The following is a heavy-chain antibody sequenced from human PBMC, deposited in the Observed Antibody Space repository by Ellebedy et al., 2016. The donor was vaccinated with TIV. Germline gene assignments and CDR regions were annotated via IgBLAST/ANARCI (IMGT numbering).Heavy chain of an antibody. CDR1: DGSISNYY. CDR3: ARHGSTGSWLQLDY. V-gene: IGHV4-59*08. CDR2: IYSSGST. D-gene: IGHD5-24*01. J-gene: IGHJ4*02. Sequence: SETLSLXXTVSDGSISNYYWSWIRQPPGKGLEWIGFIYSSGSTNYNPSLQSRVTISVDTSKNQFFLKLSSVTAADTAVYYCARHGSTGSWLQLDYWGQGSLVTVSS.